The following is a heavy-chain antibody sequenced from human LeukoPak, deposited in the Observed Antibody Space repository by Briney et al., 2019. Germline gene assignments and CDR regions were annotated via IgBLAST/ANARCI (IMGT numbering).Heavy chain of an antibody. CDR1: GFTFGDYA. CDR2: IRSKASGGTT. Sequence: GGSLRLSCTASGFTFGDYAMSWVRQAPGKGLEWVGFIRSKASGGTTEYAASVKGRFTISRDDSKSIAYLQMNSLKTEDTAVYYGTRGDGSGSSWGQGTLVTVSS. J-gene: IGHJ5*02. D-gene: IGHD3-10*01. CDR3: TRGDGSGSS. V-gene: IGHV3-49*04.